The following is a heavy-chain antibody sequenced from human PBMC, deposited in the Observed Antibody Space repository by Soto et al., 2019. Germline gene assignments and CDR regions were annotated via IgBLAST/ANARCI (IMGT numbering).Heavy chain of an antibody. D-gene: IGHD3-9*01. V-gene: IGHV4-59*08. J-gene: IGHJ4*02. CDR2: IYYSGST. Sequence: QVQLQESGPGLVKPSETLSLTCTVSGGSISSYYWSWIRQPPGKGLEWIGYIYYSGSTNYNPSLKTRVTISVHTSKNQFSLKLSSVTASDTAVYYCARTAYFDWLLYFDYWGQGTLVTVSS. CDR3: ARTAYFDWLLYFDY. CDR1: GGSISSYY.